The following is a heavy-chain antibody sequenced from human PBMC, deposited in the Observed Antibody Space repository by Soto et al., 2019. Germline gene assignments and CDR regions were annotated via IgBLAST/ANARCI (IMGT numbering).Heavy chain of an antibody. CDR3: ASPRFLEGFDY. CDR1: GCSISSSSYY. V-gene: IGHV4-39*01. Sequence: SETLSLPCTVSGCSISSSSYYWGWIRRPPGKGLEWIGRIYYIGSTYYNPSLKIRFPISVDTSKNQFSLKLSSVTAADTAVYYCASPRFLEGFDYWGQGTLVTVSS. J-gene: IGHJ4*02. D-gene: IGHD3-3*01. CDR2: IYYIGST.